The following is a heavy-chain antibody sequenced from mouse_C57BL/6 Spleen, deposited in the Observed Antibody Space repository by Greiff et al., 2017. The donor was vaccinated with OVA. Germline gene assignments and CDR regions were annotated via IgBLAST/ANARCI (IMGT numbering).Heavy chain of an antibody. V-gene: IGHV5-4*01. CDR1: GFTFSSYA. D-gene: IGHD1-1*01. Sequence: EVQVVESGGGLVKPGGSLKLSCAASGFTFSSYAMSWVRQTPEKRLEWVATISDGGSYTYYPDNVKGRFTISRDNAKNNLYLQMSHLKSEDTAMYYCAREGHYYGSSYDYFDYWGQGTTLTVSS. J-gene: IGHJ2*01. CDR3: AREGHYYGSSYDYFDY. CDR2: ISDGGSYT.